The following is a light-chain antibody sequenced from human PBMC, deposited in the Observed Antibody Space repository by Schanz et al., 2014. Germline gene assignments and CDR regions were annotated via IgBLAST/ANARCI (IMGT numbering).Light chain of an antibody. J-gene: IGLJ3*02. Sequence: QSALTQPASVSGSPGQSITISCTGTSSDVGGYNYVSWYQQHPGKAPKLMIYDVSNRPSGVYTRFSGSKSDNTASLTVSGLQVEDEADYYCGSYAGNINWVFGGGTKLTVL. CDR1: SSDVGGYNY. CDR2: DVS. CDR3: GSYAGNINWV. V-gene: IGLV2-14*03.